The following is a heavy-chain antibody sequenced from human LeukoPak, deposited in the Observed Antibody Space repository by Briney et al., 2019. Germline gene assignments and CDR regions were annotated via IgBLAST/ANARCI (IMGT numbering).Heavy chain of an antibody. Sequence: SETLSLTCSVSGDSIGSSRHYWSWIRQPAGKGLEWVGRIYPSGNTNYNPSLKSRVTISLDTSKNQFSLNLRSVTAADTAVYYCARDGLVTMELDYWGQGTLVTVSS. CDR2: IYPSGNT. CDR3: ARDGLVTMELDY. J-gene: IGHJ4*02. V-gene: IGHV4-61*02. D-gene: IGHD3/OR15-3a*01. CDR1: GDSIGSSRHY.